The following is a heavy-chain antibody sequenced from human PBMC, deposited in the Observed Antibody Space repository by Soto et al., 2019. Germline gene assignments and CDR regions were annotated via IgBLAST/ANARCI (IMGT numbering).Heavy chain of an antibody. J-gene: IGHJ6*02. CDR1: GGSISSSSYY. CDR2: IYYSGST. V-gene: IGHV4-39*01. CDR3: SRSGWYRGLDV. Sequence: PSETLSLTCTVSGGSISSSSYYWGWIRQPPGKGLEWIGSIYYSGSTYYNPSLKSRVTISVDTSKNQFSLKLSSVTAADTAVYYCSRSGWYRGLDVWGQGTTVTVSS. D-gene: IGHD6-19*01.